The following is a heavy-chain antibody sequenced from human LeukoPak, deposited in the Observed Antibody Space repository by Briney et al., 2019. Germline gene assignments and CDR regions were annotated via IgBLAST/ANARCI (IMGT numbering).Heavy chain of an antibody. Sequence: PGRSLRLSCVASGFTFSRYGMHWVHEAPGKGLEWVALIFYDGSNKYYADSVKGRFTISTDTSKNTQYLQMDSLSGEDTAVYYCASGDTTGYSGDDFNFWGQGTMVTVSS. CDR2: IFYDGSNK. D-gene: IGHD3-22*01. CDR1: GFTFSRYG. J-gene: IGHJ3*01. V-gene: IGHV3-33*03. CDR3: ASGDTTGYSGDDFNF.